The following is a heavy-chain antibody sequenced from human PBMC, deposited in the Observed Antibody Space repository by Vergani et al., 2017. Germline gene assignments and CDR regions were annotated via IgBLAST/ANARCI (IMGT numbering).Heavy chain of an antibody. Sequence: EVQLVESGGGLVQPGRSLRLSCAASGFTFDDYAMHWVRQAPGKGLEWVSGISWNSGSIGYADSVKGRFIISRDNTNNSLFLQLRSLRAEDAAVYYCARDCTSGGCPDNYGMDVWGQGATVTVSS. D-gene: IGHD2-8*01. J-gene: IGHJ6*02. CDR1: GFTFDDYA. V-gene: IGHV3-9*01. CDR2: ISWNSGSI. CDR3: ARDCTSGGCPDNYGMDV.